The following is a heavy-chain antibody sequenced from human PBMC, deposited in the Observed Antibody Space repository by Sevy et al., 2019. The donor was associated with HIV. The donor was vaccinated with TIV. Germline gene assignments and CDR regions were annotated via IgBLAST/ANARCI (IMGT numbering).Heavy chain of an antibody. J-gene: IGHJ6*02. CDR3: ARDPSTYSSGWYRYYYYCMDV. D-gene: IGHD6-19*01. CDR1: GFTFSSYV. Sequence: GGSLRLSCAASGFTFSSYVMHWVRQAPGKGLEWVAVISYDGSNKYYADSVKGRFTISRDNSKNTLYLQMNSLRAEDTAVYYCARDPSTYSSGWYRYYYYCMDVWGQGTTVTVSS. V-gene: IGHV3-30-3*01. CDR2: ISYDGSNK.